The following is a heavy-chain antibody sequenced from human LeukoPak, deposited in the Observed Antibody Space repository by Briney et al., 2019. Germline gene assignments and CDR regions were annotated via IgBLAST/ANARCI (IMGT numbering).Heavy chain of an antibody. J-gene: IGHJ4*02. D-gene: IGHD2-2*01. V-gene: IGHV3-7*01. Sequence: PGGSLRLSCAASGFTFSSHWMSWVRQAPGKGLEWVANIKKDGSEKYYVDAVKGRFTISRDNAKTSLYLQMNSLRAEDTAVYYCARRYCSSTSCYAFDDWGQGTLVTVSS. CDR1: GFTFSSHW. CDR2: IKKDGSEK. CDR3: ARRYCSSTSCYAFDD.